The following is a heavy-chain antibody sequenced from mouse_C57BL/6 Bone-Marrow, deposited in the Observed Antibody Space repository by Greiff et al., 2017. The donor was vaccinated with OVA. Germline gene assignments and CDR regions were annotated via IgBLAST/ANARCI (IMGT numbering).Heavy chain of an antibody. CDR2: ISSGGVYI. D-gene: IGHD2-12*01. J-gene: IGHJ3*01. CDR1: GFTFSSYA. V-gene: IGHV5-9-1*02. CDR3: TSGPRRGFAY. Sequence: EVKVVESGEGLVKPGGSLKLSCAASGFTFSSYAMSWVRQTPEKRLEWVAYISSGGVYIYYADTVKGRFTISRDNARNTLYLQMSSLKSEDTAMYDGTSGPRRGFAYWGQGILVTVAA.